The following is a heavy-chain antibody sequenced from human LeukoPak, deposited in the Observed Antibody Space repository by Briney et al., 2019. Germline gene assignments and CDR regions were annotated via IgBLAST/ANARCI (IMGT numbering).Heavy chain of an antibody. J-gene: IGHJ5*02. Sequence: GGSLRLSCAASGFTFSSYSMSWVRQAPGKGLEWVSDISGSGGSISYADSVKGRFTISRDNSKNTLFLQMNSLRAEDTALYYCAKDRLSTRTAPRFDPWGQGTQVTVSS. CDR3: AKDRLSTRTAPRFDP. V-gene: IGHV3-23*01. CDR2: ISGSGGSI. CDR1: GFTFSSYS. D-gene: IGHD2-8*02.